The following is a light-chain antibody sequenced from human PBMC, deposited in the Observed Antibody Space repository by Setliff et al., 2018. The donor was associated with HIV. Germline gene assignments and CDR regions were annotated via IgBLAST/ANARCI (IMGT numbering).Light chain of an antibody. CDR2: EVS. CDR3: CSYAGSSTL. CDR1: SSDVGSYNL. J-gene: IGLJ2*01. V-gene: IGLV2-23*02. Sequence: QSALAQPAPVSGSPGQSITISCTGTSSDVGSYNLVSWYQQHPGKAPKLMIYEVSKRPSGVSNRFSGSKSVNTASLTISGLQAEDEADYYCCSYAGSSTLFGGGTKVTVL.